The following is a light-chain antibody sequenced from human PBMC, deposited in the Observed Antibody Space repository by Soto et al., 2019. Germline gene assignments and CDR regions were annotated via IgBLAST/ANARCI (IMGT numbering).Light chain of an antibody. V-gene: IGKV1-12*01. CDR2: ATS. CDR3: QQANSFPYT. Sequence: DIQMTQSPSSVSASVGDRVTITCRASQGISGWVAWYQQKPGKAPKLLVFATSSLQSGIPSRFSGSGSVADFTLTISSLQPEDSANYYCQQANSFPYTFGQGTKLEVK. J-gene: IGKJ2*01. CDR1: QGISGW.